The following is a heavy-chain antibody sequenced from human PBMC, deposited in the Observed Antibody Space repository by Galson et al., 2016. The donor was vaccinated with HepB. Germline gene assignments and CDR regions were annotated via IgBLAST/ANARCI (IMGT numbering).Heavy chain of an antibody. J-gene: IGHJ3*02. CDR2: LNTDGRTT. CDR1: GFAFSSYW. V-gene: IGHV3-74*01. D-gene: IGHD4-17*01. Sequence: SLRLSCAASGFAFSSYWMHWVRQVPGKGLVWVSRLNTDGRTTNYADSVKGRFTISRDNAKNTLYLQMNSLRVGDTAVYYCARDPSFGDYVSGFDIWGQGTMVTVSS. CDR3: ARDPSFGDYVSGFDI.